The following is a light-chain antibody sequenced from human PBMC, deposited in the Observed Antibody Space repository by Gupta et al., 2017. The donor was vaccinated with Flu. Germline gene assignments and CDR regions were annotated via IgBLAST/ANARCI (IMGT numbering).Light chain of an antibody. CDR3: QSADSSGTYV. J-gene: IGLJ1*01. Sequence: SYELTQPPSVSVSPGQTARITCSGDTLPNQYAYWYQQRPGQAPVLVIYKDSARPSGIPDGFSGSSSGTTVTLTISGVQAEDEADYYCQSADSSGTYVFGPGTKVTVL. CDR2: KDS. CDR1: TLPNQY. V-gene: IGLV3-25*02.